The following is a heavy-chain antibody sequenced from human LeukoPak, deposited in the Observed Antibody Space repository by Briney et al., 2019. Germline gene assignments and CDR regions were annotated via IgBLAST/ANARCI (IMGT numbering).Heavy chain of an antibody. CDR2: ISRSGSTI. CDR1: GFTFSSYE. D-gene: IGHD6-13*01. V-gene: IGHV3-48*03. Sequence: GGSLRLSCAASGFTFSSYEMNWVRQAPGKGLEWVSYISRSGSTIYYADSVKGRFTISRDNAKNSLYLQMNSLRAEDTAVYYCASIAAAGSGYWGQGTLVTVSS. J-gene: IGHJ4*02. CDR3: ASIAAAGSGY.